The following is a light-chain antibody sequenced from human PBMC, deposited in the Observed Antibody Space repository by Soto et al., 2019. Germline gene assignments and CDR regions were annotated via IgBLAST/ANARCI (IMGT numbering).Light chain of an antibody. V-gene: IGKV1-9*01. Sequence: DIQLTQSPSFLSASVGDRVTITCRASQDISNYLAWYQQKPGKAPKLLIYDASSLQSGVPSRFSGSGSGTEFTLTISSLQPEDFATYHCQQLNSYPITFGQGTRLEIK. J-gene: IGKJ5*01. CDR2: DAS. CDR1: QDISNY. CDR3: QQLNSYPIT.